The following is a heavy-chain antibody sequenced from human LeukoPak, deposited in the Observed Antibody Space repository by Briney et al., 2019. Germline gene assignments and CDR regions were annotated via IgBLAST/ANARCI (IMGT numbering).Heavy chain of an antibody. CDR2: MNPNSGNT. D-gene: IGHD3-10*01. V-gene: IGHV1-8*01. J-gene: IGHJ5*02. CDR1: GYTFTSYD. Sequence: ASVKVSCKASGYTFTSYDINWVRQATGQGLAWMGWMNPNSGNTGYAQKFQGRVTMTRNTSISTAYMELSSLRSEDTAVYYCASRSITMVRGVIITFNWFDPWGQGTLVTVCS. CDR3: ASRSITMVRGVIITFNWFDP.